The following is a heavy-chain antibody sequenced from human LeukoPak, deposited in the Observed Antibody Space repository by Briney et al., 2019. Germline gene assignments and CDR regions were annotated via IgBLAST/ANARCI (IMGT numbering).Heavy chain of an antibody. CDR3: ARAWFGGLWRSRKEIHNWFDP. Sequence: SETLSLTCTVSGVSISSGDYYWRWIRQPPGKGLEWIGYIYYSGSTYYNPSLKSRVTISVDTSKNQFSLKLSSVTAADTAVYYCARAWFGGLWRSRKEIHNWFDPWGQGTLVTVSS. CDR2: IYYSGST. J-gene: IGHJ5*02. V-gene: IGHV4-30-4*01. D-gene: IGHD3-10*01. CDR1: GVSISSGDYY.